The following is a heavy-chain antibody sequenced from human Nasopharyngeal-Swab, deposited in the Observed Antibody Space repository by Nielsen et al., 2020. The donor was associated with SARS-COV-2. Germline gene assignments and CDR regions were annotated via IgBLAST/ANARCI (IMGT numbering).Heavy chain of an antibody. V-gene: IGHV5-51*01. Sequence: GGSLRLSCKGSGYSFTSYWIAWVRQMPGKGLEWMGIIYPRDSDTRYSPSFQGQVTISADKSISTAYLQWSSLEASDTAMYYCVRPEGVATSFKYYFQYGMDVWGQGTMVTVSS. J-gene: IGHJ6*02. CDR2: IYPRDSDT. CDR3: VRPEGVATSFKYYFQYGMDV. D-gene: IGHD5-12*01. CDR1: GYSFTSYW.